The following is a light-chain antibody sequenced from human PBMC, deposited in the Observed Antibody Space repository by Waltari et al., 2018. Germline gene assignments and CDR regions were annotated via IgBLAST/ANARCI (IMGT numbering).Light chain of an antibody. CDR2: TNN. CDR1: SSNTGHNH. Sequence: QSVVTQPPSASGTPGQRVTIPCSGSSSNTGHNHVYWYQQVPGTAPKLLVHTNNERPSGVPARFTGSKSGTSASLAIYGLRSEDEADYYCASWDDKLNAWVIGGGTRLTVL. J-gene: IGLJ3*02. CDR3: ASWDDKLNAWV. V-gene: IGLV1-47*01.